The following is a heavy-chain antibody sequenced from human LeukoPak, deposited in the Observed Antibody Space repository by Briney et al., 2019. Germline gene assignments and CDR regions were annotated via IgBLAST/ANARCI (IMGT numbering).Heavy chain of an antibody. J-gene: IGHJ3*02. CDR3: ARTLIGHYDSSGYSPDAFDI. CDR2: INPNSGGT. D-gene: IGHD3-22*01. CDR1: GYTFTGYY. V-gene: IGHV1-2*02. Sequence: GASVKVSCEASGYTFTGYYMHWVRQAPGQGLEWMGWINPNSGGTNYAQKFQGRVTMTRDTSISTAYMELSRLRSDDTAVYYCARTLIGHYDSSGYSPDAFDIWGQGTMVTVSS.